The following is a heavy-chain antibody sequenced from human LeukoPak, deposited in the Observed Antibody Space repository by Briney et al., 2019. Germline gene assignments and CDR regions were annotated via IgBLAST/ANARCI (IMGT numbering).Heavy chain of an antibody. CDR3: AREASQYCSSTSCYMRGGYDY. V-gene: IGHV3-66*02. D-gene: IGHD2-2*02. J-gene: IGHJ4*02. CDR2: IYSGGST. CDR1: GFTVCSNY. Sequence: HPGGSLRLSCAASGFTVCSNYMSWVRQAPGKGLEWVSVIYSGGSTYYADSVKGRFTISRDNSKNTLYLQMNSLRAEDTAVYYCAREASQYCSSTSCYMRGGYDYWGQGTLVTVSS.